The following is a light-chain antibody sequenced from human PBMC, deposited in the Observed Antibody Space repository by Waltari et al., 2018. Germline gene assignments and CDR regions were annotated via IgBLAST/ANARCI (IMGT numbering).Light chain of an antibody. CDR1: QSISNW. J-gene: IGKJ5*01. Sequence: DIQMTQSPSTLSASVGDRVTITCRASQSISNWLAWYQQKPGKAPKLLIYKTSSLQSGVPSRFSGSGSGADFILTISSLQPDDFAAYYCQQYSNYPITFGQGTRLDIK. CDR3: QQYSNYPIT. V-gene: IGKV1-5*03. CDR2: KTS.